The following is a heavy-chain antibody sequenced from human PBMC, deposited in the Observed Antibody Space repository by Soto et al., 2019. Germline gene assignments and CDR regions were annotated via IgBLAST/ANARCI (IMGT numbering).Heavy chain of an antibody. CDR1: GGAFSSYA. CDR2: IIPIFGTA. J-gene: IGHJ6*02. CDR3: AREKDKGLWFGELFHYYYYYGMDV. D-gene: IGHD3-10*01. V-gene: IGHV1-69*13. Sequence: GASVKVSFKASGGAFSSYAISWVRQAPGQGLEWMGGIIPIFGTANYAQKFQGRVTITADESTSTAYMELNSLRAEDTAVYYCAREKDKGLWFGELFHYYYYYGMDVWGQGTTVTVSS.